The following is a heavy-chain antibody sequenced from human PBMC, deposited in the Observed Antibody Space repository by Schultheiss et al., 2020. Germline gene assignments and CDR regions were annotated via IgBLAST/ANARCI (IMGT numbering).Heavy chain of an antibody. J-gene: IGHJ2*01. V-gene: IGHV4-34*09. CDR1: GGSFSDYY. CDR3: EGMTTVTKYFDL. CDR2: IYYSGST. D-gene: IGHD4-17*01. Sequence: SETLSLTCAVYGGSFSDYYWNWIRQPPGKGLEWIGYIYYSGSTYYNPSLKSRVTISVDTSKNQFSLKLSSVTAVDTAVYYCEGMTTVTKYFDLWGRGTLVTVSS.